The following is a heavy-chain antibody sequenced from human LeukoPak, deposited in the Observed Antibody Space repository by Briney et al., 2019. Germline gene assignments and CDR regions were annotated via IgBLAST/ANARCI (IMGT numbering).Heavy chain of an antibody. CDR2: INHGGST. CDR1: GVSFSGYY. Sequence: SETLSLTCALSGVSFSGYYWSWIRQPPGKGLEWIGEINHGGSTNYNASLKSRVTISVDTSKNQFSLKMTPVTAADTAVYYCARSSGWYPFDYWGQGTLVTVSS. D-gene: IGHD6-19*01. J-gene: IGHJ4*02. V-gene: IGHV4-34*01. CDR3: ARSSGWYPFDY.